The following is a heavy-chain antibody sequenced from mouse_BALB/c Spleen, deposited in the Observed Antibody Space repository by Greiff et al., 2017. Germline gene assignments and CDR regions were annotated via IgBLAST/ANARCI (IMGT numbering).Heavy chain of an antibody. V-gene: IGHV1-9*01. Sequence: QVQLKQSGAELMKPGASVKISCKATGYTFSSYWIEWVKQRPGHGLEWIGEILPGSGSTNYNEKFKGKATFTADTSSNTAYMQLSSLTSEDSAVYYCARSGDYGPYYFDYWGQGTTLTVSS. D-gene: IGHD2-4*01. CDR1: GYTFSSYW. CDR2: ILPGSGST. CDR3: ARSGDYGPYYFDY. J-gene: IGHJ2*01.